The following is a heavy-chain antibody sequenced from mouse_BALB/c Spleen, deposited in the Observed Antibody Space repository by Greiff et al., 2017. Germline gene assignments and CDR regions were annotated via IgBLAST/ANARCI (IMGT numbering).Heavy chain of an antibody. V-gene: IGHV1-54*01. J-gene: IGHJ1*01. CDR1: GYAFTNYL. CDR2: INPGSGGT. D-gene: IGHD4-1*01. CDR3: ARETGYWYFDV. Sequence: VQLHQSGAELVRPGTSVKVSCKASGYAFTNYLIEWVKQRPGQGLEWIGVINPGSGGTNYNEKFKGKATLTADKSSSTAYMQLSSLTSDDSAVYFCARETGYWYFDVWGAGTTVTVSS.